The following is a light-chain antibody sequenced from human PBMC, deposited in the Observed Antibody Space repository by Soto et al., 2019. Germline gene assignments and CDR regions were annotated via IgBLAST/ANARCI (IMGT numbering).Light chain of an antibody. CDR3: MQALDPPYT. Sequence: DIVMPPSPLSLPVTPGEPASISCRSRQSLLSSNGYDYLDWYLQKPGQSPQLLLSLGSNRASGVPDRFSGGASGTDFTRKISRVEAEDVGLDDGMQALDPPYTFGHGTKLESK. V-gene: IGKV2-28*01. CDR1: QSLLSSNGYDY. J-gene: IGKJ2*01. CDR2: LGS.